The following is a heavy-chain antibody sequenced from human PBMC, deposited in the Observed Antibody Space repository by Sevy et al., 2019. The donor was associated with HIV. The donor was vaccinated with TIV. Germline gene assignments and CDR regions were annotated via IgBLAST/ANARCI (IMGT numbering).Heavy chain of an antibody. J-gene: IGHJ3*02. Sequence: ASVKVSCKASGYTFTSYGISWVRQAPGQGLEWMGWISAYNGNTNYAQKLQGRVTMTTDTSTSTAYMELRSLRSDDTAVYYCARGSQYYGGNSDAFDIWGQGTMVTVSS. CDR3: ARGSQYYGGNSDAFDI. D-gene: IGHD4-17*01. CDR2: ISAYNGNT. V-gene: IGHV1-18*01. CDR1: GYTFTSYG.